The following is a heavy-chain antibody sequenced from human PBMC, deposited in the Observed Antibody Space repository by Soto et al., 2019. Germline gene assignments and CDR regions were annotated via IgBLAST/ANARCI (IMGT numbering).Heavy chain of an antibody. V-gene: IGHV5-51*01. CDR1: GDSFTSYW. CDR2: IYPGDSDT. Sequence: PGESLKISCRGSGDSFTSYWIGWVRQMPGKGLEWMGIIYPGDSDTRYSPSFQGQVTISADKSISTAYLQWSSLKASDTAMYYCARRKGSRNYYYYYGMDVWGQGTTVTVSS. CDR3: ARRKGSRNYYYYYGMDV. J-gene: IGHJ6*02. D-gene: IGHD1-26*01.